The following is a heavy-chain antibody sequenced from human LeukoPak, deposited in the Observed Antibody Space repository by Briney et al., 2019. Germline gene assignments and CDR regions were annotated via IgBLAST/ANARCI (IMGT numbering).Heavy chain of an antibody. CDR1: GFTFSSYA. J-gene: IGHJ6*02. Sequence: HPGGSLRLSCAASGFTFSSYAMSWVRQAPGKGLEWVSAISGSGGSTYYADSVKGRFTISRDNSKNTLYLQMNSLRAEDTAVYYCAKGTDYGDYYYYYGMDVWGQGTTVTVSS. V-gene: IGHV3-23*01. CDR3: AKGTDYGDYYYYYGMDV. D-gene: IGHD4-17*01. CDR2: ISGSGGST.